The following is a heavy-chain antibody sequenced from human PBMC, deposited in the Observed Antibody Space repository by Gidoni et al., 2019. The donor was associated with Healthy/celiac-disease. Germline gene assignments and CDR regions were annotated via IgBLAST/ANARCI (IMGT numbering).Heavy chain of an antibody. CDR3: AKDRAVAVAGTF. CDR2: ISYDGSNK. Sequence: QVQLVESGRGVVQPGRSLRLSCAASGFTFSIYGMHWVRQAPGKGLEWVVVISYDGSNKYYADSVKGRFTISRDNSKNTLYLQMNSLRAEDTAVYYCAKDRAVAVAGTFWGQGTMVTVSS. J-gene: IGHJ3*01. CDR1: GFTFSIYG. V-gene: IGHV3-30*18. D-gene: IGHD6-19*01.